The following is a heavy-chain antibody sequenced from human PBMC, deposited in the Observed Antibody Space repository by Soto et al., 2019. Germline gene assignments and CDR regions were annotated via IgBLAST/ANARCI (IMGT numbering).Heavy chain of an antibody. CDR1: GGSISSGDYY. Sequence: SETLSLTCTVSGGSISSGDYYWSWIRQPPGKGLEWIGYIYYSGSTYYNPSLKSRVTISVDTSKNQFSLKLSSVTAADAAVYYCARERPDGARLDPWGQGTLVTVSS. J-gene: IGHJ5*02. V-gene: IGHV4-30-4*01. D-gene: IGHD6-6*01. CDR2: IYYSGST. CDR3: ARERPDGARLDP.